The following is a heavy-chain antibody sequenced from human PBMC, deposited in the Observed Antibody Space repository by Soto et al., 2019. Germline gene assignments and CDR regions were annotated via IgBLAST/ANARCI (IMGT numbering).Heavy chain of an antibody. CDR3: ARQGVVAPTAINWFDP. V-gene: IGHV1-3*04. CDR2: INTGNGNT. CDR1: GYTFTSYA. Sequence: ASVKVSCKASGYTFTSYAMHWVRQAPGQRLEWMGWINTGNGNTKYSQKFQGRVTITRDTPASTVYMELSSLGSEDTAVYYCARQGVVAPTAINWFDPWGQGTLVTVSS. D-gene: IGHD2-2*02. J-gene: IGHJ5*02.